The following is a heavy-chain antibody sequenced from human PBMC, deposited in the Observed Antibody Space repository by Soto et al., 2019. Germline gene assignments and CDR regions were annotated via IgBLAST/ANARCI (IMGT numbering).Heavy chain of an antibody. CDR3: ARDAYYGSGSPNWFDP. D-gene: IGHD3-10*01. V-gene: IGHV3-33*01. CDR1: GFTFSSYG. CDR2: IWYDGSNK. J-gene: IGHJ5*02. Sequence: VQLVESGGGVVQPGRSLRLSCAASGFTFSSYGMHWVRQAPGKGLEWVAVIWYDGSNKYYADSVKGRFTISRDNSKNTLYLQMNSLRAEDTAVYYCARDAYYGSGSPNWFDPWGQGTLVTVSS.